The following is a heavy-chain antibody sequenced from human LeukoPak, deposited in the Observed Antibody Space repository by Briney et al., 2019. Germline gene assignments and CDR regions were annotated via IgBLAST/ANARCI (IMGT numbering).Heavy chain of an antibody. CDR1: GFTFSSYA. CDR2: ISTSGESA. Sequence: PGGSLRLSCPVSGFTFSSYAMSWVRQAPGRGLEWVSVISTSGESAYYADSVKGRFTISRDNAKNSLYLQMNSLRDEDTAVYYCAVRTGWGQGTLVTVSS. J-gene: IGHJ4*02. CDR3: AVRTG. D-gene: IGHD3-10*01. V-gene: IGHV3-23*01.